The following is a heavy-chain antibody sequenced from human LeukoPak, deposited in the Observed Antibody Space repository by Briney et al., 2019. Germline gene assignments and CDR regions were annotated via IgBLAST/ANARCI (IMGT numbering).Heavy chain of an antibody. J-gene: IGHJ6*03. V-gene: IGHV3-21*01. Sequence: GGSLRLSCAASGFTFSSYSMNWVRQAPGKGLEWVSSISSSSSYIYYADSVKGRFTISRDNAKNSLYLQMNSLRAEDTAVYYCARDGGYGSTLDYYYYMDVWGKGTTVTVSS. D-gene: IGHD5-18*01. CDR2: ISSSSSYI. CDR3: ARDGGYGSTLDYYYYMDV. CDR1: GFTFSSYS.